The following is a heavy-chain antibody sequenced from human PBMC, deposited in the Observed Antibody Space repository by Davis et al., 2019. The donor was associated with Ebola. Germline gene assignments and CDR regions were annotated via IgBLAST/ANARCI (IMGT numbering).Heavy chain of an antibody. Sequence: GESLKISCAASGFTFSSYAMHWVRQAPGKGLEWVAVISYDGSNKYYADSVKGRFTISRDNSKNTLYLQMNSLRAEDTAVYYCARAYDFWSGVLCRTGGMDVWGQGTTVTVSS. CDR1: GFTFSSYA. V-gene: IGHV3-30-3*01. D-gene: IGHD3-3*01. CDR3: ARAYDFWSGVLCRTGGMDV. J-gene: IGHJ6*02. CDR2: ISYDGSNK.